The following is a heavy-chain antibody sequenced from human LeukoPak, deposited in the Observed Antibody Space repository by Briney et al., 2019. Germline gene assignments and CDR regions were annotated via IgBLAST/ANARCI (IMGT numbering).Heavy chain of an antibody. CDR2: IISSSSYT. Sequence: PGGPLRLSCAASGFTFSSYSMNWVRQAPGKGLEWVSSIISSSSYTYYADSVKGRFTISRDNSKNTLFLKMNSLRAEDTAVYYCAKRLWEGQRSSSFDIWGQGTMVTVSS. CDR3: AKRLWEGQRSSSFDI. V-gene: IGHV3-21*01. D-gene: IGHD1-26*01. CDR1: GFTFSSYS. J-gene: IGHJ3*02.